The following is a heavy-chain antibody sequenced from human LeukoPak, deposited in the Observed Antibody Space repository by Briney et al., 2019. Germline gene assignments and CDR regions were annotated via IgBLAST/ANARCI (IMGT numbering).Heavy chain of an antibody. D-gene: IGHD6-13*01. V-gene: IGHV3-74*01. Sequence: GGSLRLSCAASGFAFSNYWLHWVRQAPGKGLVWVARINTHGSSTNYADSVKGRFTISRDNAKNTLYLQMTSLSAEDTAVYHALAGYYYYYMDVWGKGTTVTVSS. J-gene: IGHJ6*03. CDR3: LAGYYYYYMDV. CDR2: INTHGSST. CDR1: GFAFSNYW.